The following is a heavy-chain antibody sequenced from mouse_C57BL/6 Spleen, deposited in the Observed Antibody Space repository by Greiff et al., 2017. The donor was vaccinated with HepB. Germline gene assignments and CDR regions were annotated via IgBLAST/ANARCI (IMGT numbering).Heavy chain of an antibody. CDR3: ARARCDYDEVDD. J-gene: IGHJ2*01. V-gene: IGHV1-7*01. CDR1: GYTFTSYW. CDR2: INPSTGYT. Sequence: VQLQQSGAELAKPGASVKLSCTASGYTFTSYWMHWVKQRPGQGLEWIGYINPSTGYTKSNRKFKSKATLTADKSSSTAYMQLSSLTYEDSAVYYCARARCDYDEVDDWGQGTTLTGSS. D-gene: IGHD2-4*01.